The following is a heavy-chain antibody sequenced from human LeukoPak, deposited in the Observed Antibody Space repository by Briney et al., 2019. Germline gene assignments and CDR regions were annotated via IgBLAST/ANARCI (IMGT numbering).Heavy chain of an antibody. V-gene: IGHV4-4*07. CDR1: VGSIRSYY. Sequence: PSETLSLTCTVCVGSIRSYYWSWIREPAGKGLEEIGRIYTSGSTNYNPSLKGRVTISVDHSKNQFSLKLSSVTAADTAVYYCAREEPDRELPKYYFDYWGQGTLVTVSS. D-gene: IGHD1-26*01. CDR3: AREEPDRELPKYYFDY. CDR2: IYTSGST. J-gene: IGHJ4*02.